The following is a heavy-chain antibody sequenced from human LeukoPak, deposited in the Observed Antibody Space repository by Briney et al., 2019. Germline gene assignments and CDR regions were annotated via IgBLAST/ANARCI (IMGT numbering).Heavy chain of an antibody. CDR2: IIPIFGTA. Sequence: SVKVSCKASGGTFSSYAISWVRQAPGQGLEWMGGIIPIFGTANYAQKFQGRVTITADESTSTAYMELSSLRSEDTAVYYCASLRGPDFWSGYPSPYYFDYWGQGTLVTVSS. D-gene: IGHD3-3*01. CDR1: GGTFSSYA. CDR3: ASLRGPDFWSGYPSPYYFDY. J-gene: IGHJ4*02. V-gene: IGHV1-69*01.